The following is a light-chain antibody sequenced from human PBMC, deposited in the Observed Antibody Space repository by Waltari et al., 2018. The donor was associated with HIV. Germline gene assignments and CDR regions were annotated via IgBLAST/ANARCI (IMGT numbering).Light chain of an antibody. Sequence: DIVMTQSPDSLAVSLGERATINCKSSQSVLYSSNNKNYLAWYQQKPGQPPKLLIFWASNRESGVPDRFSGSGSETNFTLTISSLQAEDVAVYYCQQCYNTPITFGQGTRLEIK. CDR2: WAS. CDR1: QSVLYSSNNKNY. CDR3: QQCYNTPIT. V-gene: IGKV4-1*01. J-gene: IGKJ5*01.